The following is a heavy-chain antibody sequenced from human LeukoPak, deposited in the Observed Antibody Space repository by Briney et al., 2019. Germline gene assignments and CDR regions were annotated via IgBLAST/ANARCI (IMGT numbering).Heavy chain of an antibody. CDR1: GYTFTSYC. CDR2: ISAYNGNT. CDR3: ARDHDFDYDFWSGLNY. V-gene: IGHV1-18*01. Sequence: GASVKVSCKASGYTFTSYCIRWVRQAPGQGLEWMGWISAYNGNTNYAQKLQGRVTMTTDTSTSTAYMELRSLRSDDTAVYYCARDHDFDYDFWSGLNYWGQGTLVTVSS. D-gene: IGHD3-3*01. J-gene: IGHJ4*02.